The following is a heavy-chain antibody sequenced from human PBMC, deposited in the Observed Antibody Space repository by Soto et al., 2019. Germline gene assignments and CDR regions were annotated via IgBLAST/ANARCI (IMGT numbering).Heavy chain of an antibody. D-gene: IGHD2-15*01. Sequence: GGSLRLSCTASGFTFYTYAMTWVRQAPGKGLEWVSSITDTGVTTYYADSVKGRFTISRDNSKNTLYLQMNSLRTDDSAVYYCAKDTPVVMFLFDSWGRGTLVTVSS. CDR3: AKDTPVVMFLFDS. CDR1: GFTFYTYA. CDR2: ITDTGVTT. V-gene: IGHV3-23*01. J-gene: IGHJ4*02.